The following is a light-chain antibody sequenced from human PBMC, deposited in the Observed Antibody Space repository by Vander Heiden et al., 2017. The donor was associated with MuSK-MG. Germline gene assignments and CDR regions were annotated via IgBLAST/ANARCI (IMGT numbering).Light chain of an antibody. J-gene: IGKJ1*01. CDR1: HSISNY. CDR3: QQSYSNPHST. CDR2: AAS. V-gene: IGKV1-39*01. Sequence: DIQMTQSPSSLSASVGDRVTITCRASHSISNYLNWYQQKPGKAPKLLIYAASSLQSGVPSRFSGSGSGTDFTLTISTLQPEDFATYYCQQSYSNPHSTFGQGTKVEIK.